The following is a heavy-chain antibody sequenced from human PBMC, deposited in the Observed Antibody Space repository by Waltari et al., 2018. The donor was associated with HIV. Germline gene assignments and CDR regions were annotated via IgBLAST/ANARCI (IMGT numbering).Heavy chain of an antibody. CDR3: AKSDFTELVRGQKAFDV. D-gene: IGHD1-26*01. CDR2: TAPFFGV. V-gene: IGHV1-69*19. Sequence: QAQLVQSGAETTKPGSSVKVSCQASGGAFDPFAFPWVRQAPGQGLEWLGGTAPFFGVIYAQDFNGRVTITSNPSTRTVFLELGGLRPDDTAVYFCAKSDFTELVRGQKAFDVWGQGT. CDR1: GGAFDPFA. J-gene: IGHJ3*01.